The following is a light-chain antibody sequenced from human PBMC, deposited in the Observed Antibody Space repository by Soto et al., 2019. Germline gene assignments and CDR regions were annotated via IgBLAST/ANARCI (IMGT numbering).Light chain of an antibody. CDR2: GAS. CDR3: QQYGSSGT. Sequence: EIVMTQSPATLSVSPGDGATLSCRASQSVGSYLAWYQQKPGQAPRLLIYGASNRATGIPDRFSGSGSGTDFTLTISRLEPEDFAVYYCQQYGSSGTFGQGTKVDIK. CDR1: QSVGSY. J-gene: IGKJ1*01. V-gene: IGKV3-20*01.